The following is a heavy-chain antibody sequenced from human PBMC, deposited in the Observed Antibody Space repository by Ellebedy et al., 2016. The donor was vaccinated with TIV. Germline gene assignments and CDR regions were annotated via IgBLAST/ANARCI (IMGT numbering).Heavy chain of an antibody. CDR1: GFTFSNYW. J-gene: IGHJ4*02. D-gene: IGHD4-17*01. V-gene: IGHV3-74*01. Sequence: GGSLRLSCAVSGFTFSNYWMHWVRQAPGKGLEWVSRISTDGSETNYADAVQGRFIISRDNTKNTRFLEMDRLRAEDTAVYYCTRDFMTVTTDDYWGQGTLVTVSS. CDR3: TRDFMTVTTDDY. CDR2: ISTDGSET.